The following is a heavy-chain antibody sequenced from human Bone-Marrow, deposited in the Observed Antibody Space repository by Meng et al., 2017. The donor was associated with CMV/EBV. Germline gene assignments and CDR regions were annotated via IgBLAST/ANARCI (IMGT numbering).Heavy chain of an antibody. J-gene: IGHJ4*02. Sequence: GYSLPNYWSKWVRKMPGKGLEWMGRIDPSDSYTRYSPSFQGHVTFSADKSINTAYLQWSSLKASDTAMYYCARHPSTYSYGYFGDYWGQGTLVTVSS. CDR1: GYSLPNYW. V-gene: IGHV5-10-1*01. CDR3: ARHPSTYSYGYFGDY. CDR2: IDPSDSYT. D-gene: IGHD5-18*01.